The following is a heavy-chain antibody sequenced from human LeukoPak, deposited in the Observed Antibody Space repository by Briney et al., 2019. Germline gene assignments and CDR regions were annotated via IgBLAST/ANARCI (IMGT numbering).Heavy chain of an antibody. CDR2: ISSSSTTI. V-gene: IGHV3-48*04. CDR1: GFTFRSYS. D-gene: IGHD3-10*01. CDR3: ARESPWLGSGMDV. Sequence: GGSLRLSCAASGFTFRSYSMNWVRQAPGKGLEWVSHISSSSTTIYYADSVKGRFTISRDNAKNSLYLQMNSLRAEDSAVYYCARESPWLGSGMDVWGQGTTVTVSS. J-gene: IGHJ6*02.